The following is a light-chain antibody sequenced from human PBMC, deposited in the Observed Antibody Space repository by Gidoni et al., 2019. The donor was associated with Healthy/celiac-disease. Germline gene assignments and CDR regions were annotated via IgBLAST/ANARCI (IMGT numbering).Light chain of an antibody. CDR3: QAWDSSAADVV. V-gene: IGLV3-1*01. Sequence: YELTQPPSVSVSPGQTATIPCSGDKLGDKSASWYQQKPGQPPVLVIYQDNKRPSGIPERYSGSHSGNTATLTISGTQSMDEADYYCQAWDSSAADVVFGGGTKLTVL. J-gene: IGLJ2*01. CDR1: KLGDKS. CDR2: QDN.